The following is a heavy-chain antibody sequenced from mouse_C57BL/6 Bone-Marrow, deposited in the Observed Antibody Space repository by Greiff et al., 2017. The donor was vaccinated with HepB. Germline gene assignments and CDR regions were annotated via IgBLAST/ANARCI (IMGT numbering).Heavy chain of an antibody. CDR2: INYDGSST. Sequence: EVKVVESEGGLVQPGSSMKLSCTASGFTFSDYYMAWVRQVPEKGLEWVANINYDGSSTYYLDSLKRRFIISRDNAKNILYLQMSSLKSEDTATYYCERARTRWLLREGAMDYWGQGTSVTVSS. J-gene: IGHJ4*01. V-gene: IGHV5-16*01. CDR1: GFTFSDYY. CDR3: ERARTRWLLREGAMDY. D-gene: IGHD2-3*01.